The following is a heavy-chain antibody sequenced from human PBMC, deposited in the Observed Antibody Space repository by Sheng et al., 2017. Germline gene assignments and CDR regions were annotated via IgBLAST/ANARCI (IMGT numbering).Heavy chain of an antibody. CDR3: AREARSGGVGAFDI. CDR2: IYSGGTT. J-gene: IGHJ3*02. D-gene: IGHD6-25*01. V-gene: IGHV3-53*01. CDR1: GFNVSSNY. Sequence: EVQVVESGGALIQPGGSLRLSCAASGFNVSSNYMSWVRQAPGKGLEWVSVIYSGGTTYYADSVRGRFTISRDNSKNTVFLQMNSLRAEDTAVYYCAREARSGGVGAFDIWGQGTMVTVSS.